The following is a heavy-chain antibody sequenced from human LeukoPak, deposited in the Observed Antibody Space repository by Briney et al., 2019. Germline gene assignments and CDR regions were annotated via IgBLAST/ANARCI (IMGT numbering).Heavy chain of an antibody. V-gene: IGHV3-74*01. CDR1: GFTFSSYW. CDR2: INSDGSST. CDR3: ARAVVVPAASPTDYYYYGMDV. Sequence: GGSLRLSCAASGFTFSSYWMHWVRQAPGKGLVWVSRINSDGSSTSYADSVKGRFTISRDNAKNTLYLQMNSLRAEDTAVYYCARAVVVPAASPTDYYYYGMDVWGQGTMVTVSS. J-gene: IGHJ6*02. D-gene: IGHD2-2*01.